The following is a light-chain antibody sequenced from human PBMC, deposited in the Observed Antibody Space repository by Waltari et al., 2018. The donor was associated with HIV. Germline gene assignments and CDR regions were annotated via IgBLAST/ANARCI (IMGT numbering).Light chain of an antibody. V-gene: IGKV1-5*03. CDR3: QQYNTYSST. CDR2: KTS. J-gene: IGKJ2*02. CDR1: QIITNW. Sequence: DIQMTQSPSTLSASIGDRVTITCRPGQIITNWLAWYQQKPGKAPELLIYKTSYLKSGVPSRFSGSGSGTEFTLTISSLQPDDFATYYCQQYNTYSSTFGQGTKLEIK.